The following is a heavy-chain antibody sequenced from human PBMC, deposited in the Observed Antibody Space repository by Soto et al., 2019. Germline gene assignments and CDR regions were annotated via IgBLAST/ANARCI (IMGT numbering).Heavy chain of an antibody. CDR1: GYTFTGYY. J-gene: IGHJ4*02. CDR3: ARSDDSSRYYYDD. Sequence: GASVKVSCKASGYTFTGYYMHWVRQAPGQGLEWMGWINPNSGGTNYARKFQGWVTMTRDTSISTAYMELSRLRSDDTAVYYCARSDDSSRYYYDDWGQGTMVTV. V-gene: IGHV1-2*04. D-gene: IGHD3-22*01. CDR2: INPNSGGT.